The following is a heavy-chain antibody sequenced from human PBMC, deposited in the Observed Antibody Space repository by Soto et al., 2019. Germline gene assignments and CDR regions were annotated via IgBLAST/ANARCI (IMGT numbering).Heavy chain of an antibody. CDR1: GFTFSDHY. J-gene: IGHJ6*02. CDR2: TRDKPNSYTT. CDR3: TSAVVSKTCLDV. Sequence: EVQLVESGGGLVQPGGSLRLSCAASGFTFSDHYMDWVRQAPGKGLEWVGRTRDKPNSYTTEYAASVKGRFTISRDDSENSVYLQMNSLKTEDTAVYYCTSAVVSKTCLDVWGQGTTVTVSS. D-gene: IGHD2-2*01. V-gene: IGHV3-72*01.